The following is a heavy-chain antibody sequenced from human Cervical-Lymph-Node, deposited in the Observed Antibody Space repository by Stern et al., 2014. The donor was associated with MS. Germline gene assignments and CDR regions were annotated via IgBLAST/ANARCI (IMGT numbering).Heavy chain of an antibody. CDR2: INPNGSGT. D-gene: IGHD3-16*01. CDR1: GYTFTNYY. Sequence: VQLVESGPEVKKPGASVMVSCKTSGYTFTNYYIHWVRQAPGQGLEWMGIINPNGSGTASAQKFQGRLTMNRDTSTTTIYTLLITLTSEETAMYYCTRAVGGVGREWGQGTLVFVSS. CDR3: TRAVGGVGRE. J-gene: IGHJ4*02. V-gene: IGHV1-46*01.